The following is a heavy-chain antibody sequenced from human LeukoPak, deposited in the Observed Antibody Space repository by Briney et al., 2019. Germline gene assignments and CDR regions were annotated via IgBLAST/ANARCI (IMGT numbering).Heavy chain of an antibody. Sequence: SETLSLTCTVSGGSISSYYWSWIRQPAGKGLEWIGRIYTSGSTNYNPSLKSRVTMSVDTSKNQFSLKLSSVTAADTAVYYCARGIGNRFLEWYNWFDPWGQGTLVTVSS. CDR1: GGSISSYY. J-gene: IGHJ5*02. V-gene: IGHV4-4*07. CDR2: IYTSGST. CDR3: ARGIGNRFLEWYNWFDP. D-gene: IGHD3-3*01.